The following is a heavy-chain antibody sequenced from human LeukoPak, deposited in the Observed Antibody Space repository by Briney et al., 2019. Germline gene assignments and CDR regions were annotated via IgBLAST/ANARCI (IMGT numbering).Heavy chain of an antibody. Sequence: GRSLRLSCVGSAFTFQNFAMDWVRQAPGKGLEWVSGINWNSGSIVNAGLVKGRFTISRDNGKQALYLQMNGLTADDTALYYCAKHRGGDGYGIDYWGQGTLVTVSS. D-gene: IGHD5-24*01. CDR3: AKHRGGDGYGIDY. CDR2: INWNSGSI. CDR1: AFTFQNFA. V-gene: IGHV3-9*01. J-gene: IGHJ4*01.